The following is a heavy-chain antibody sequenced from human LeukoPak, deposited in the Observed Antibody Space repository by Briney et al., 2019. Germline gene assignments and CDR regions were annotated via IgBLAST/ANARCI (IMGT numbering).Heavy chain of an antibody. CDR1: GFTFSSHW. Sequence: GGSLRLSCAASGFTFSSHWMSWVRQASGKGLEWVANRKEDGSEKYYVDSVKGRFTISRDNAKNSLYLQMNSLRAEDTAVYYCARDSVHGYYDSSGYSALFDYWGQGTLVTVSS. D-gene: IGHD3-22*01. CDR3: ARDSVHGYYDSSGYSALFDY. CDR2: RKEDGSEK. J-gene: IGHJ4*02. V-gene: IGHV3-7*01.